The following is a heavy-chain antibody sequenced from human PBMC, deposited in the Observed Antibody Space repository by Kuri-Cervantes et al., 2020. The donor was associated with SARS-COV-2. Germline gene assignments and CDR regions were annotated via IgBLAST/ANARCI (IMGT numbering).Heavy chain of an antibody. V-gene: IGHV1-2*04. CDR2: INPNSGGT. D-gene: IGHD3-3*01. CDR3: ARGARITIFGVVIRGRENPCFDP. J-gene: IGHJ5*02. CDR1: GYTFTGYY. Sequence: ASVKVSCKASGYTFTGYYMHWVRQAPGQGFEWMGWINPNSGGTNYAQKFQGWVTMTRDTSISTAYMEVSRLTSDDTAVYYCARGARITIFGVVIRGRENPCFDPWGQGTLVTVSS.